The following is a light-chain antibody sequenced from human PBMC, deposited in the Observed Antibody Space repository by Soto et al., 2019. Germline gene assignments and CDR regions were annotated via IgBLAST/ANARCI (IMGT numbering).Light chain of an antibody. V-gene: IGKV3-15*01. CDR3: LKYDSYTGWT. J-gene: IGKJ1*01. CDR1: QSVSIL. CDR2: GAT. Sequence: DILTTQSPSTLSASLGDRVTISCRSSQSVSILLGWYQQKPGQAPRVLIHGATTWATGIPDRFSGSGSGTDFTLTIGSLDPEDFAVYYCLKYDSYTGWTFGQGTKVDI.